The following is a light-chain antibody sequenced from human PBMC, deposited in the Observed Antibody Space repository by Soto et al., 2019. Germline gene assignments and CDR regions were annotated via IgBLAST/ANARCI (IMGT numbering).Light chain of an antibody. CDR2: EVS. J-gene: IGLJ1*01. CDR3: GSYAGSETYV. CDR1: SSDVGGYSY. V-gene: IGLV2-8*01. Sequence: QSVLTLPPSASGSPGQSVTISCTGTSSDVGGYSYVSWYQQHPGKAPKLMIYEVSKRPSGVPDRFSGSKSGNTASLTVSGLQAEDEADYYGGSYAGSETYVFGRGTQVTVL.